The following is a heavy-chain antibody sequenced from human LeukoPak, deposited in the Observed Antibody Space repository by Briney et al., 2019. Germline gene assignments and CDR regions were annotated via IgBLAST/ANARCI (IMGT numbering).Heavy chain of an antibody. CDR2: ISYDGSNK. V-gene: IGHV3-30-3*01. Sequence: PGGSLRLSCAASGFTFSSYAMHWVRQAPGKGLEWVAVISYDGSNKYYADSVKGRFTISRDNSKNTLYLQMNSLRAEDTAVYYCARAPTMVVPYFDYWGQGTLVTVSS. CDR3: ARAPTMVVPYFDY. D-gene: IGHD3-10*01. J-gene: IGHJ4*02. CDR1: GFTFSSYA.